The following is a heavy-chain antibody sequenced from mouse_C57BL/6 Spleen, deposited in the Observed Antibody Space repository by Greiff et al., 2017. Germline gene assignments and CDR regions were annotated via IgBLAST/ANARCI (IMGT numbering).Heavy chain of an antibody. J-gene: IGHJ1*03. CDR1: GYAFSSSW. CDR3: ARSRGYGSSFSYFEV. D-gene: IGHD1-1*01. V-gene: IGHV1-82*01. Sequence: VQVVESGPELVKPGASVKISCKASGYAFSSSWMNWVKQRPGKGLEWIGRIYPGDGDTNYNGKFKGKATLTADKSSSTAYMQLSSLTSEDSAVYFCARSRGYGSSFSYFEVWGTGTTVTVSS. CDR2: IYPGDGDT.